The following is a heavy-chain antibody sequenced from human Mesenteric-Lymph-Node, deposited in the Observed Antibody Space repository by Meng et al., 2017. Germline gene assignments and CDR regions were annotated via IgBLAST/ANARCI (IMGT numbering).Heavy chain of an antibody. Sequence: SVKVSCKASGGTFNSFAISWVRQAPGQRLEWMGGIVPFFRAPHYAPKFQGRVTITTDESTSTAYMELSSLRSEDTAVYYCARDQYDILTGFRRNWFDPWGQGTLVTVSS. J-gene: IGHJ5*02. D-gene: IGHD3-9*01. CDR1: GGTFNSFA. V-gene: IGHV1-69*05. CDR3: ARDQYDILTGFRRNWFDP. CDR2: IVPFFRAP.